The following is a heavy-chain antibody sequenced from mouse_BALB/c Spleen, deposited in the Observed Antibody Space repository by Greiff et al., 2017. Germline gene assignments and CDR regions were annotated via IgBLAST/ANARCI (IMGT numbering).Heavy chain of an antibody. CDR3: TRVSYAMDY. V-gene: IGHV6-6*02. CDR1: GFTFSNYW. J-gene: IGHJ4*01. CDR2: IRLKSNNYAT. Sequence: EVKLMESGGGLVQPGGSMKLSCVASGFTFSNYWMNWVRQSPEKGLEWVAEIRLKSNNYATHYAESVKGRFTISRDDSKSSVYLQMNNLRAEDTGIYYCTRVSYAMDYWGQGTSVTVSS.